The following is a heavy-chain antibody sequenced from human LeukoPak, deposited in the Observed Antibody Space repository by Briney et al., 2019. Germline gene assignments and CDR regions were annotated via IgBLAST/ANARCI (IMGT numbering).Heavy chain of an antibody. V-gene: IGHV4-61*01. CDR2: IYYRGSA. CDR3: ARAGDYYSSGSYVGY. D-gene: IGHD3-10*01. CDR1: GGSISSGNYY. J-gene: IGHJ4*02. Sequence: PSETLSLTCTVSGGSISSGNYYWSWIRQPPGKGLEWIGYIYYRGSANYNPSLKSRLTISVDTSKNQLSLKLTSVTAADTAMYYCARAGDYYSSGSYVGYWGQGTLVTVSS.